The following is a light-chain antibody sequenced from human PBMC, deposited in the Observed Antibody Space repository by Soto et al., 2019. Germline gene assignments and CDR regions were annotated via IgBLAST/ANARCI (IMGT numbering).Light chain of an antibody. CDR3: QESYNSPIT. V-gene: IGKV1-39*01. J-gene: IGKJ5*01. CDR2: SAS. Sequence: DMDVAQGACCLPTSMGDIGTITWRPSQIITSYSMISYVNWYQQKPGKAPKLLISSASTLRSGVPTRFRGSGSGTDFNLTISSLQPEDSATYHCQESYNSPITSGQRTRLEIK. CDR1: QIITSY.